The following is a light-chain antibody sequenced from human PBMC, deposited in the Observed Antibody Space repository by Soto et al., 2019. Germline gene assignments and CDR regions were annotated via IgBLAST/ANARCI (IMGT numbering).Light chain of an antibody. J-gene: IGKJ1*01. CDR1: ESISTW. Sequence: DIQMTQSPSSLSASVGDRVTITCRASESISTWLAWYQQKPGKAPKLLIYGASSLESGVPPRFSGDGSDTDFTLTISSLQRDDFGTYYCQQYSRLWSFGQGTKVEIE. V-gene: IGKV1-5*03. CDR3: QQYSRLWS. CDR2: GAS.